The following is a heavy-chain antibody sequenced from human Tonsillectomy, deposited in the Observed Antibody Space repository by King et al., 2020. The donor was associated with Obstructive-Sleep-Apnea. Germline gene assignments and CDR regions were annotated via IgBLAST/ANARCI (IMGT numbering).Heavy chain of an antibody. CDR1: GGSISNNNW. Sequence: VQLQESGPGLVKPSGTLSLTCAVSGGSISNNNWWSWVRQRPGKGLEWIGEIYHSGSTNYNPSLRSRVTISVDKSKNHFSLNLSSVTAADTAVYYCARPVPGDYYYNGMDVWGQGTTVTVSS. J-gene: IGHJ6*02. V-gene: IGHV4-4*02. CDR3: ARPVPGDYYYNGMDV. CDR2: IYHSGST. D-gene: IGHD3-10*01.